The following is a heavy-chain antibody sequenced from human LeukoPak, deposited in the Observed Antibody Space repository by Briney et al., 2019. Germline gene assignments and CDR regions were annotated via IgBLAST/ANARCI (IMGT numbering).Heavy chain of an antibody. CDR3: ATEVVGVVPRYSMDV. CDR2: IWYDGSNK. J-gene: IGHJ6*02. D-gene: IGHD2-15*01. V-gene: IGHV3-33*01. Sequence: PGGSLRLSCAASGFTFSSYGMHWVRQAPGKGLEWVAVIWYDGSNKYYADSVKGRFTISRDNSKNTLYLQMNSLRAEDTAVYYCATEVVGVVPRYSMDVWGQGTTVTVSS. CDR1: GFTFSSYG.